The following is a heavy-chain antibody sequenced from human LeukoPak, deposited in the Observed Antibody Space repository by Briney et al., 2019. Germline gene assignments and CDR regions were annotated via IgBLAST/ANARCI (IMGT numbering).Heavy chain of an antibody. CDR1: GGSISSSSYY. CDR3: ARHIPYYFDY. J-gene: IGHJ4*02. D-gene: IGHD2-2*02. V-gene: IGHV4-39*01. CDR2: IYYSGST. Sequence: PSETLPLTCTVSGGSISSSSYYWGWIRQPPGKGLEWIGSIYYSGSTYYNPSLKSRVTISVDTSKNQFSLKLSSVTAADTAVYYCARHIPYYFDYWGQGTLVSVSS.